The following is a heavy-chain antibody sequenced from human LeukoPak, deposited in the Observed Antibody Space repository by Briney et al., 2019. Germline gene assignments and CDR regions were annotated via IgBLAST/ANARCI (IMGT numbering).Heavy chain of an antibody. CDR3: ARGQGATVPQVGKNWFDP. CDR1: IDSFSNYH. Sequence: SETLSLACAVYIDSFSNYHWNWIRQTPAKGMEWIGEVNESGGTNISPSLRSRVILSDDTSKNQFSLKLISVTVADTAIYYCARGQGATVPQVGKNWFDPWGQGTRVTVSS. CDR2: VNESGGT. J-gene: IGHJ5*02. V-gene: IGHV4-34*01. D-gene: IGHD1-26*01.